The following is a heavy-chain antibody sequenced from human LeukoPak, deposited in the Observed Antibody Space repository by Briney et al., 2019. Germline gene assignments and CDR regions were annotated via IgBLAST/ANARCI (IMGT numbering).Heavy chain of an antibody. J-gene: IGHJ5*02. D-gene: IGHD2-21*02. CDR3: ARDYCTRGGDCYKEDLFDP. V-gene: IGHV1-18*01. Sequence: AASVKVSCKASGYTFAIYGISWVRQAPGQGLEWMAWISPYDGDTNYAQNFEGRVTMTTETSTSTAYMELRSLGSDDTAIYYCARDYCTRGGDCYKEDLFDPWGQGTLVTVSS. CDR2: ISPYDGDT. CDR1: GYTFAIYG.